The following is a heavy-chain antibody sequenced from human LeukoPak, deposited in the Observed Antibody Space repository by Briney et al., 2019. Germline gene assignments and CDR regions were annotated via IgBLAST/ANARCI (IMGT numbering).Heavy chain of an antibody. CDR2: INSDGSST. V-gene: IGHV3-74*01. CDR3: ARDRRMVRGVIFPRPFDY. D-gene: IGHD3-10*01. J-gene: IGHJ4*02. CDR1: GFTFSSYW. Sequence: GGSLRLSCAASGFTFSSYWMHWVRQAPGKGLVWVSRINSDGSSTSYAYSVKGRFTISRDNAKNTLYLQMNSLRAEDTAVYYCARDRRMVRGVIFPRPFDYWGQGTLVTVSS.